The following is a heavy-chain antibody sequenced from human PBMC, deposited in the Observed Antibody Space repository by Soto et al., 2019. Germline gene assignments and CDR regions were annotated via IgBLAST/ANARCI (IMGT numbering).Heavy chain of an antibody. CDR1: GGSISSYY. V-gene: IGHV4-59*08. J-gene: IGHJ4*02. Sequence: SETLSLTCTVSGGSISSYYWSWIRQPPGKGLEWIGYIYYSGSTNYNPSLKSRVTISGDTTKNQFSLKLSSVTAADTAVYYCARLSSYYYDSSGYYYVGYWGQGTLVTVSS. CDR2: IYYSGST. D-gene: IGHD3-22*01. CDR3: ARLSSYYYDSSGYYYVGY.